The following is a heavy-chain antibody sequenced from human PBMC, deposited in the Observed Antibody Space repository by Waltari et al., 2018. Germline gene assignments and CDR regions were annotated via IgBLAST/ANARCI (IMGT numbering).Heavy chain of an antibody. CDR3: VKTGYDSAWYFDY. J-gene: IGHJ4*01. CDR2: IRFDGSNK. D-gene: IGHD3-22*01. CDR1: GFTFSSRG. V-gene: IGHV3-30*02. Sequence: QVQLVESGGGVVQPGGSLRPSCLESGFTFSSRGMHWVRQAPGKGLEWVAFIRFDGSNKDYADSVKGRFTISRDNSQNTLYLQMSSLRPEDTAIYYCVKTGYDSAWYFDYWGQGTLVTVSS.